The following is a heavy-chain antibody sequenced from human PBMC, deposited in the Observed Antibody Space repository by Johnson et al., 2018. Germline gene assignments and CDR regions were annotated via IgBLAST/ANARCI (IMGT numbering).Heavy chain of an antibody. CDR2: MNPNSGNT. CDR3: ARRQQGVHGVDV. V-gene: IGHV1-8*01. CDR1: GYTFTSSD. Sequence: QLVESGAEVKKPGASVKVSCKASGYTFTSSDINWVRQATGQGLEWMGWMNPNSGNTGYAQKFQGRVTMTRNTSISTAYRELSSLRSEDPAVYYCARRQQGVHGVDVGGQGTTVTVSS. D-gene: IGHD6-13*01. J-gene: IGHJ6*02.